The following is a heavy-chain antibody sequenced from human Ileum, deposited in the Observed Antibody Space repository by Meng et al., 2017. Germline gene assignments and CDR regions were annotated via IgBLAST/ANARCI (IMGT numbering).Heavy chain of an antibody. Sequence: QLQLVSSGCEFKKPGASVKVSCKASRYTFTNYDINWVRQAPGQGLEWMGWINTNTGNPTYAQGFTGRFVFSLDTSVNTAHLQISTLTAEDTAVYYCATSGGGFDYWGQGALVTVSS. CDR2: INTNTGNP. J-gene: IGHJ4*02. CDR3: ATSGGGFDY. V-gene: IGHV7-4-1*02. D-gene: IGHD1-26*01. CDR1: RYTFTNYD.